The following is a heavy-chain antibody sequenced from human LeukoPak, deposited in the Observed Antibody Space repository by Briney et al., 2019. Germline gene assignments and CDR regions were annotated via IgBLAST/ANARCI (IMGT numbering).Heavy chain of an antibody. V-gene: IGHV1-18*01. Sequence: RASVTVSCKASGYSFTSYGISWVRQPPGQGLEWVGGISAYNGKTDYAQKLQDRVTMTTATSTSTASMELQSQRSDDTAVYYCARAYYESSAYRHVVYFDHWGQGTLVTVSS. CDR3: ARAYYESSAYRHVVYFDH. CDR1: GYSFTSYG. D-gene: IGHD3-22*01. CDR2: ISAYNGKT. J-gene: IGHJ4*02.